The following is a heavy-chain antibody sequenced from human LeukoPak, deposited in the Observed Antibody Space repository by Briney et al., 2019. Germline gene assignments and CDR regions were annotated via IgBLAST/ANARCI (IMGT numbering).Heavy chain of an antibody. D-gene: IGHD3-10*01. V-gene: IGHV4-39*07. Sequence: PSETLSLTCTVSGGSISSSSYYWGWIRQPPGKGLEWIGSIYYGGSTYYNPSLKSRVTISVDTSKNQFSLKLSSVTAADTAVYYCARERNYYGSGSYGMDVWGQGTTVTVSS. CDR3: ARERNYYGSGSYGMDV. CDR2: IYYGGST. CDR1: GGSISSSSYY. J-gene: IGHJ6*02.